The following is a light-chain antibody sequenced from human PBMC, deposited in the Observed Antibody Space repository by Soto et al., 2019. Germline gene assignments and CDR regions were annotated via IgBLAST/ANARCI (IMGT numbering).Light chain of an antibody. CDR3: QQRHMWPIT. V-gene: IGKV3-11*01. Sequence: EVVLTQSPVTLSVSQGERATLSCRASQSFRGLLAWYQQKPGQAPRLLIYDAYNRATGIPPRFSGSGSGTDFTLTISSLEPEDSAVYYCQQRHMWPITFGQGTRLEI. J-gene: IGKJ5*01. CDR2: DAY. CDR1: QSFRGL.